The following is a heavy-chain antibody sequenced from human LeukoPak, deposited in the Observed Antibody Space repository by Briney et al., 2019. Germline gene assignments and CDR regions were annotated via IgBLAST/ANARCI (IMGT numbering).Heavy chain of an antibody. CDR3: ARYGPYYYDGSGSRHPHYIDY. CDR1: GYSISSGYY. V-gene: IGHV4-38-2*02. CDR2: IYHSGST. J-gene: IGHJ4*02. D-gene: IGHD3-22*01. Sequence: SETLSLTCTVSGYSISSGYYWGWIRQPPGKGLEWIGSIYHSGSTYYNPSLKSRVTISVDTSKNQFSLKLSSVTAADTAVYYCARYGPYYYDGSGSRHPHYIDYWGQGTLVTVSS.